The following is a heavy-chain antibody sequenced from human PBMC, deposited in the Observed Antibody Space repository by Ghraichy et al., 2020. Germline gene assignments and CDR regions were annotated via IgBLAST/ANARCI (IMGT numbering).Heavy chain of an antibody. CDR2: IWYDGSNK. Sequence: GGSLRLSCAASGFTFSSYGMHWVRQAPGKGLEWVAVIWYDGSNKYYADSVKGRFTISRDNSKNTLYLQMNSLRAEDTAVYYCARDPRRTTYDDWYFDLWGRGTLVTVSS. D-gene: IGHD4-17*01. V-gene: IGHV3-33*01. CDR1: GFTFSSYG. CDR3: ARDPRRTTYDDWYFDL. J-gene: IGHJ2*01.